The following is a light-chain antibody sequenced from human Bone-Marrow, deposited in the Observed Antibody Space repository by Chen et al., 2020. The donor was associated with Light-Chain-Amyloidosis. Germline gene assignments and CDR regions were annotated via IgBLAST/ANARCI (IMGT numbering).Light chain of an antibody. Sequence: YDLTHPPSVIVSPGQKDRNTCSGDALPRQYTYWYQRKPGQAPVLVIFKVSERPSGIPERFSGSSSGTTVSLSISGVQAEAVADYYCQSADSSYTYVVFGGGTQLTVL. CDR3: QSADSSYTYVV. CDR1: ALPRQY. J-gene: IGLJ3*02. CDR2: KVS. V-gene: IGLV3-25*03.